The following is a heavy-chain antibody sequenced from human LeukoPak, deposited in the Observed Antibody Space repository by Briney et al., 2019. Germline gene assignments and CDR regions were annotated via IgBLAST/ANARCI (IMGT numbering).Heavy chain of an antibody. V-gene: IGHV3-11*01. CDR3: ARSEWTYTEIDS. J-gene: IGHJ4*02. CDR1: GFIFNDFY. D-gene: IGHD3-3*01. Sequence: GGSLRLSCAASGFIFNDFYMGWIRQAPGKGLEWLCFISGSGTSVHFANSVKGRFTVSRDNAKNSVFLQMSSLRVDDTAVYYCARSEWTYTEIDSWGQGTLVSVSP. CDR2: ISGSGTSV.